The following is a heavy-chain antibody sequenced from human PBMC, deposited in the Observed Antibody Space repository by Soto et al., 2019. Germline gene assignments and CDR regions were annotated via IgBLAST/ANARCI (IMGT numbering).Heavy chain of an antibody. J-gene: IGHJ4*02. D-gene: IGHD3-10*01. CDR3: ARDKMIDDFGLGSFDY. CDR2: ISGYNGKT. V-gene: IGHV1-18*04. CDR1: GYSFTSFG. Sequence: XSVKVSCKASGYSFTSFGVIWLRQAPGQGPEWMGWISGYNGKTKYANKVQGRVTLTTDTSRKTAYMELRSLRSDDTAVYYCARDKMIDDFGLGSFDYWGQGTVVTVSS.